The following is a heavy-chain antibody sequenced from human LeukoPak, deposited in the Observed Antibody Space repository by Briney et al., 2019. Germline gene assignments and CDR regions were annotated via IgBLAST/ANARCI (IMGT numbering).Heavy chain of an antibody. V-gene: IGHV4-59*12. CDR3: ARRNYYGSGSYYELGFDY. J-gene: IGHJ4*02. D-gene: IGHD3-10*01. CDR1: GGSISSYY. Sequence: SETLSLTCTVSGGSISSYYWSWIRQPPGRGLEWIGYIYYSGSTNYNPSLKSQVSISIDTSKNQFTLKLSSVTAADTAVYYCARRNYYGSGSYYELGFDYWGQGTLVTVSS. CDR2: IYYSGST.